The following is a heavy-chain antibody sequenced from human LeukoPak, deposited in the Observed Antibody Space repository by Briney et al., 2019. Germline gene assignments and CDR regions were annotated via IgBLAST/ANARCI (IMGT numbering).Heavy chain of an antibody. V-gene: IGHV3-23*01. CDR1: GFTFSSYA. CDR3: AKSSLEGYGDSYYYYYYYMDV. Sequence: GGSLSLSCAASGFTFSSYAMSWVRQAPGKGLEWVSAISGSGGSTYYADSVKGRFTISRDNSKNTLYLQMNSLRAEDTAVYYCAKSSLEGYGDSYYYYYYYMDVWGKGTTVTVSS. D-gene: IGHD4-17*01. CDR2: ISGSGGST. J-gene: IGHJ6*03.